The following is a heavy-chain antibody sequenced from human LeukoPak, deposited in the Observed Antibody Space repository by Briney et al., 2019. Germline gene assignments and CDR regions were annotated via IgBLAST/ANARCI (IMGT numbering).Heavy chain of an antibody. Sequence: GGSLRLSCAASGFTFSDYYMSWIRQAPGEGLEWVANIKQDGSEKYYVDSVKGRFTISRDNAKNSLYLQMNSLRAEDTAVYYCAELGDYGTFDYWGQGTLVTVSS. J-gene: IGHJ4*02. V-gene: IGHV3-7*01. CDR3: AELGDYGTFDY. CDR1: GFTFSDYY. CDR2: IKQDGSEK. D-gene: IGHD4-17*01.